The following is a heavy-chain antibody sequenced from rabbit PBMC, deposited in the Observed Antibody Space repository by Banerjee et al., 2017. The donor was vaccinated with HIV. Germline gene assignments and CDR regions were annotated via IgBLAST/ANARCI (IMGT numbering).Heavy chain of an antibody. Sequence: QEQLVESGGGLVQPEGSLTLTCTASGFSFSSYYYIFWVRQAPGKGLEWIGYVGTGGDRSGYANWAKGRFTISKTSSTTVTLQMTSLTAADTATYFCAGGIYYSGTRLDLWGPGTLVTVS. D-gene: IGHD1-1*01. CDR1: GFSFSSYYY. CDR2: VGTGGDRS. V-gene: IGHV1S45*01. J-gene: IGHJ3*01. CDR3: AGGIYYSGTRLDL.